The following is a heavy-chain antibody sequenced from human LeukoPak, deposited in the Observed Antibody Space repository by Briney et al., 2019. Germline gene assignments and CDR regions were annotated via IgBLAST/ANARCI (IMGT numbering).Heavy chain of an antibody. J-gene: IGHJ4*02. CDR1: GFTFNIYA. D-gene: IGHD3-22*01. CDR3: AKDRPNYHESNGHYYRPNGDY. V-gene: IGHV3-23*01. Sequence: GGSLRLSCAASGFTFNIYAMSWVSQAPGKGLEWVSSITSSGDVTFYADSVKDRFTISRDNSKNTLYLQMSRLRAEDTAVYYCAKDRPNYHESNGHYYRPNGDYWGQGTLVTVSP. CDR2: ITSSGDVT.